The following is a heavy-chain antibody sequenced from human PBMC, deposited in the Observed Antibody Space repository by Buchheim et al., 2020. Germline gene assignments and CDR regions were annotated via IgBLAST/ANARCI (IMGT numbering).Heavy chain of an antibody. J-gene: IGHJ6*02. CDR1: GFTFNNYA. D-gene: IGHD2-2*01. V-gene: IGHV3-23*01. CDR2: IIGSGSRT. Sequence: EVQLLESGGGLVQPGGSLRLSCAASGFTFNNYAMNWVRQVPGKGLAWVSGIIGSGSRTYYADSVKGRLTISRDNSKGTLYLQMNSLRAEDTAVYYCAKGGYCSSSDCYRAYYYYNMDAWGQGTT. CDR3: AKGGYCSSSDCYRAYYYYNMDA.